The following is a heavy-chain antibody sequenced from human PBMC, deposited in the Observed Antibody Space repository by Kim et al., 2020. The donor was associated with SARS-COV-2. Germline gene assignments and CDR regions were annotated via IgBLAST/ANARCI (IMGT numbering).Heavy chain of an antibody. V-gene: IGHV3-11*01. CDR3: VREPRN. J-gene: IGHJ4*02. CDR1: GFSFSDYY. CDR2: INSDGSPT. Sequence: GGSLRLSCEASGFSFSDYYMPWVRQAPGKGLEWVAFINSDGSPTYYADSVNGRFTISRDSAKRSVSLHMNSLTPEDTAVYYCVREPRNWGQGTLVTVSS.